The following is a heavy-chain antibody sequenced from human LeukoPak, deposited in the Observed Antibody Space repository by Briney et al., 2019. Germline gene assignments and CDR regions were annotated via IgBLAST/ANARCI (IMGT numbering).Heavy chain of an antibody. CDR3: ARADGYYSAADY. Sequence: GGSLRLSCAAPGFTFSSYAMHWVRQAPGKGLEWVAVISYDGSNKYYADSVKGRFTISRDNSKNTLYLQMNSLRAEDTAVYYCARADGYYSAADYWGQGTLVTVSS. J-gene: IGHJ4*02. CDR1: GFTFSSYA. D-gene: IGHD3-22*01. CDR2: ISYDGSNK. V-gene: IGHV3-30-3*01.